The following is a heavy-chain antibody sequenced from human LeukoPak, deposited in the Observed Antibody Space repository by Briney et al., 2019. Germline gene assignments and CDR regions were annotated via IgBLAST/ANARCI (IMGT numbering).Heavy chain of an antibody. Sequence: GESLQISCKGSGYSFTSYWIGWVRQMPGKGLEWMGIIYPGDSDIRYSLSFQGQVTISADKSISTAYLQWSSLKASDTAMYYCGRQITRGGITHWGQGTLVTVSS. V-gene: IGHV5-51*01. D-gene: IGHD3-10*01. J-gene: IGHJ4*02. CDR3: GRQITRGGITH. CDR2: IYPGDSDI. CDR1: GYSFTSYW.